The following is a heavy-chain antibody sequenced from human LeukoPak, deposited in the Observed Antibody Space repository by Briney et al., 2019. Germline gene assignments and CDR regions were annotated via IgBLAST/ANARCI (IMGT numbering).Heavy chain of an antibody. CDR2: VYYSGST. J-gene: IGHJ4*02. Sequence: SETLSLTCTVSGGSISSSSYYWSWIRQPPGKGLEWIGSVYYSGSTYYNPSLKSRITISVDTPKNQFSLNLSSVTAADTAVYYCARRSVYSYFDYWGQGTLVTVSS. CDR3: ARRSVYSYFDY. CDR1: GGSISSSSYY. V-gene: IGHV4-39*01. D-gene: IGHD4-11*01.